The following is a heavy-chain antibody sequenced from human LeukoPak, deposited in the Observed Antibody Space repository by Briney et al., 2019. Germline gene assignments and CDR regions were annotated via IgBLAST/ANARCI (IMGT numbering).Heavy chain of an antibody. J-gene: IGHJ4*02. D-gene: IGHD4-17*01. CDR1: GYTFTSYY. CDR2: INPSGGST. V-gene: IGHV1-46*01. Sequence: ASVKVSCKASGYTFTSYYMHWVRQAPGQGLEWMGIINPSGGSTSYAQKFQGRVTMTRDMSTSTVYMELSSLRSDDTAVYYCARRGFDYGDPFDYWGQGTLVTVSS. CDR3: ARRGFDYGDPFDY.